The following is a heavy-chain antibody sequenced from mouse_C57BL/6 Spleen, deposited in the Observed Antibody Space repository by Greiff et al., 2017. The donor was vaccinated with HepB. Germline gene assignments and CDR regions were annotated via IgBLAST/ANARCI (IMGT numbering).Heavy chain of an antibody. J-gene: IGHJ2*01. D-gene: IGHD3-2*02. CDR1: GYTFTSYW. V-gene: IGHV1-59*01. CDR2: IDPSDSYT. Sequence: QVQLQQPGAELVRPGTSVKLSCKASGYTFTSYWMHWVKQRPGQGLEWIGVIDPSDSYTNYNQKFKGKATLTVDTSSSTAYMQLSSLTSEDSAVYYCARKETAQADYWGQGTTLTVSS. CDR3: ARKETAQADY.